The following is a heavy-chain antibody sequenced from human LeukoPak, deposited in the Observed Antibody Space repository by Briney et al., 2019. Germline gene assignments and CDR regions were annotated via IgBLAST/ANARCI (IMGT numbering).Heavy chain of an antibody. CDR3: ARGPRYCSSTSCNYGMDV. V-gene: IGHV1-69*04. D-gene: IGHD2-2*01. J-gene: IGHJ6*02. Sequence: SVKVSCKASGGTFSSYAISWVRQAPGQGLEWMGRIIPIFGIANYAQKFQGRVTITADKSTSTAYMELSSLRSGDTAVYYCARGPRYCSSTSCNYGMDVWGQGTTVTVSS. CDR2: IIPIFGIA. CDR1: GGTFSSYA.